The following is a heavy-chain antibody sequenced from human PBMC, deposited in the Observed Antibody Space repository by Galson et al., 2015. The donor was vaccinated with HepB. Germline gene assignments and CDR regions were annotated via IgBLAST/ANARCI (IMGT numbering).Heavy chain of an antibody. CDR1: GFALNSYS. CDR2: ITSSSSYI. V-gene: IGHV3-21*06. J-gene: IGHJ3*01. D-gene: IGHD3/OR15-3a*01. CDR3: VRGLYEFWGGYRPDTFDL. Sequence: SLRLSCAPSGFALNSYSVNWIRQAPGKGLEWVASITSSSSYIHYVDSVKGRFTISRDNAKNVMDLQMNALRDDDMAVYYCVRGLYEFWGGYRPDTFDLWGQGTMVTVSS.